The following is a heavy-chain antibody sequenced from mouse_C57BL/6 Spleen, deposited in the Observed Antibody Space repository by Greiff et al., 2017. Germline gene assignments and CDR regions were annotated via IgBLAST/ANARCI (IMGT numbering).Heavy chain of an antibody. Sequence: QVQLQQPGAELVKPGASVKLSCKASGYTFTSYWMHWVKQRPGRGLEWIGRIDPNSGGTKYNEKFKSKATLTVDKPSSTAYIQLSSLTSEDSAVYYCAREGDGKGWFAYWGQGTLVTVSA. CDR3: AREGDGKGWFAY. V-gene: IGHV1-72*01. CDR2: IDPNSGGT. J-gene: IGHJ3*01. CDR1: GYTFTSYW. D-gene: IGHD2-1*01.